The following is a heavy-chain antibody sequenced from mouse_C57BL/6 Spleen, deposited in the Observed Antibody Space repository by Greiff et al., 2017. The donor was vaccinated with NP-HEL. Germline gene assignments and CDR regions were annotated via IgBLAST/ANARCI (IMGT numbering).Heavy chain of an antibody. Sequence: VQLKESGPELVKPGASVKISCKASGYAFSSSWMNWVKQRPGKGLEWIGRIYPGDGDTNYNGKFKGKATLTADKSSSTAYMQLSSLTSEDSAVYFCARRGYGSSLYAMDYWGQGTSVTVSS. CDR1: GYAFSSSW. V-gene: IGHV1-82*01. J-gene: IGHJ4*01. CDR2: IYPGDGDT. D-gene: IGHD1-1*01. CDR3: ARRGYGSSLYAMDY.